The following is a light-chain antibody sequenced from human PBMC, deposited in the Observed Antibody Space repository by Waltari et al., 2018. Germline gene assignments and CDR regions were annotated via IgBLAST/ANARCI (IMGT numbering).Light chain of an antibody. Sequence: QSALTQPASVSGSPGQSIPLPCIGVSHDVCRYSLFSWYQHHPDKAPKLLIYDDIKRPSGVSDRFSGSRSGNTASLTISGLQAEDEADYFCSSYAGDRTWVFGGGTKLSVL. J-gene: IGLJ3*02. CDR1: SHDVCRYSL. CDR2: DDI. CDR3: SSYAGDRTWV. V-gene: IGLV2-23*01.